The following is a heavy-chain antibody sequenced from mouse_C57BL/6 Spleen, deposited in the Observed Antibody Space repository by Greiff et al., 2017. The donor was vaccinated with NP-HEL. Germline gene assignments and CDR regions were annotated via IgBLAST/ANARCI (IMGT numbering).Heavy chain of an antibody. J-gene: IGHJ1*03. Sequence: DVLLVESGGGLVKPGGSLKLSCAASGFTFSSYAMSWVRQTPEKRLEWVATISDGGSYTYYPDNVKGRFTISRDNAKNNLYLQMSHLKSEDTAMYYCARDPHTCTYFDVWGTGTTVTVSS. D-gene: IGHD3-1*01. CDR3: ARDPHTCTYFDV. V-gene: IGHV5-4*01. CDR1: GFTFSSYA. CDR2: ISDGGSYT.